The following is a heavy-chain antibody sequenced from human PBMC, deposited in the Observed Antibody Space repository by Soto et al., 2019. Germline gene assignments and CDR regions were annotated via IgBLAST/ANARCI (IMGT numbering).Heavy chain of an antibody. CDR2: TYYRSKWYN. D-gene: IGHD6-13*01. CDR3: ARDRGSSSWYDYYYYGMDV. V-gene: IGHV6-1*01. J-gene: IGHJ6*02. CDR1: GDSVSSNSAA. Sequence: SQTLSLTCAISGDSVSSNSAAWNWIRQSPSRGLEWLGRTYYRSKWYNDYAVSVKSRITINPDTSKNQFSLQLNSVTPEDTAVYYCARDRGSSSWYDYYYYGMDVWGQGTTVTGSS.